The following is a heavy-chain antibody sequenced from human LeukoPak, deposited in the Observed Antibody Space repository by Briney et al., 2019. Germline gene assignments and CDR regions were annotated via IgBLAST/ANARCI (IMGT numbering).Heavy chain of an antibody. J-gene: IGHJ6*02. CDR1: GGSISSPSYY. CDR2: IYYSGST. Sequence: PSEILSLTCTVSGGSISSPSYYWGWIRQPPGKGLEWIGAIYYSGSTYFNPSLKSRVTISIDTSKNQFSLKLSSVTAADTAVYYCASLLAVVTSYYYYGMDVWGQGTTVTVSS. V-gene: IGHV4-39*01. D-gene: IGHD4-23*01. CDR3: ASLLAVVTSYYYYGMDV.